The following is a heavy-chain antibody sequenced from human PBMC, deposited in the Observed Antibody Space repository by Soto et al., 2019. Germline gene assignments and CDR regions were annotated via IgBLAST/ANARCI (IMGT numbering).Heavy chain of an antibody. CDR1: GGTFNTYT. J-gene: IGHJ3*02. Sequence: QVQLVQSGAEVKKPGSSVKVSCKASGGTFNTYTISWVRQAPGQGLEWMGRIIPILGIAKYAQKFQGRVTITADKSTSTAYMELTRLRSPDTAGSSCARETAVAGKTSAVLGIWGQGPMVAVSS. D-gene: IGHD6-19*01. CDR2: IIPILGIA. CDR3: ARETAVAGKTSAVLGI. V-gene: IGHV1-69*02.